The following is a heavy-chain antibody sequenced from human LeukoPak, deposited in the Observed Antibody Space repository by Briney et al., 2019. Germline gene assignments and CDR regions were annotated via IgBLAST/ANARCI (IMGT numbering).Heavy chain of an antibody. CDR1: GFTFSHYS. D-gene: IGHD2-2*01. CDR3: ARVAGYCSSTSCYSSS. V-gene: IGHV3-21*01. Sequence: GGSLRLSCAGSGFTFSHYSMNWVRQAPGKGLEWVSSISSSSSYIYYADSVKGRFTISRDNAKNSLYLQMNSLRAEDTAVYYCARVAGYCSSTSCYSSSWGQGTLVTVSS. CDR2: ISSSSSYI. J-gene: IGHJ4*02.